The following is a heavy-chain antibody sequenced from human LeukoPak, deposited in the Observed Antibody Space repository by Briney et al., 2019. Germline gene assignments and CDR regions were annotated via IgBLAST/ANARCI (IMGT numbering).Heavy chain of an antibody. CDR1: GFSFSRYS. D-gene: IGHD1-14*01. Sequence: GSLRLSCAASGFSFSRYSVNWVRQPPGKGLEWIGEINHSGSTNYNPSLKSRVTISVDTSKNQFSLKLSSVTAADTAVYYCARGSNPRYFDYWGQGTLVTVSS. CDR2: INHSGST. J-gene: IGHJ4*02. V-gene: IGHV4-34*01. CDR3: ARGSNPRYFDY.